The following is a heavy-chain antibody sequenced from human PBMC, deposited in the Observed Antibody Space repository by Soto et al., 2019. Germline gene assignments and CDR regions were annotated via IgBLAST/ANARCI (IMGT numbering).Heavy chain of an antibody. CDR1: GFTFGDYV. CDR3: TRSKYDSSGYFDY. Sequence: GGSLRLSCTASGFTFGDYVMSWVRQAPGKGLEWVGFIRSKAYGGTTEYAASVKGRFTISRDDSKSIAYLQMNSLKTEDTAVYYCTRSKYDSSGYFDYWGQGTLVTVSS. J-gene: IGHJ4*02. D-gene: IGHD3-22*01. V-gene: IGHV3-49*04. CDR2: IRSKAYGGTT.